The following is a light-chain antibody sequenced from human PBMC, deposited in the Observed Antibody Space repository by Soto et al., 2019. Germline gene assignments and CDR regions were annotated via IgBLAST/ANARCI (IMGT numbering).Light chain of an antibody. CDR1: QSVFYSSTSKNY. CDR2: WAS. V-gene: IGKV4-1*01. CDR3: QQCFSPPFT. Sequence: DIVMTQSPDSLTVSLGERVTINCKSSQSVFYSSTSKNYLSWYQQKPGQPPKLLIYWASTRESGVPGRFSGSGSAKAFTLTISSLQAEDVAVYYCQQCFSPPFTFGPGTKLEI. J-gene: IGKJ3*01.